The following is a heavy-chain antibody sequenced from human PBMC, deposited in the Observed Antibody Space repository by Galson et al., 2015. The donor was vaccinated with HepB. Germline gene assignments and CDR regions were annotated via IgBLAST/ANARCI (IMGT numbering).Heavy chain of an antibody. V-gene: IGHV3-33*01. CDR3: VRWTLHLGGFDY. CDR2: IYYDGINK. Sequence: SLRLSCAASGFTFSSYGMHWVRQAPGKGLEWVAVIYYDGINKSYKASVKGRFTISRDKSKNTVALQMNSLRVEDTAVYHCVRWTLHLGGFDYWGQGTVVTVAS. D-gene: IGHD4-23*01. CDR1: GFTFSSYG. J-gene: IGHJ4*02.